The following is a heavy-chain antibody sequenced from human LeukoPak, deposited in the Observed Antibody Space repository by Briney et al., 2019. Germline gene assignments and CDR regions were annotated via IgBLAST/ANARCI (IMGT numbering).Heavy chain of an antibody. Sequence: PGGSLRLSCAASEFTFNRYWMSWVRQAPGKGLEWVANIKHDGSEAHYVDSVKGRFTISRDNAKNSLSLQMNGLNVDDTGVYFCTRDALFGSGRTHLDFWSQGTLVSVSS. CDR3: TRDALFGSGRTHLDF. CDR2: IKHDGSEA. CDR1: EFTFNRYW. J-gene: IGHJ4*02. V-gene: IGHV3-7*04. D-gene: IGHD3-10*01.